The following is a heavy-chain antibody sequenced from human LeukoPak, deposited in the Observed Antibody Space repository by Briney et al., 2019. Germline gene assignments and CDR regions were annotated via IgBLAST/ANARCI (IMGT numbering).Heavy chain of an antibody. Sequence: SQTLSLTCIVSGGSISSGDFYWSWIRQPPGKGLEWIGYFFYSGSTYYNPSLKSRVTISVDTSKNQFSLKLSSVTAADTAVYYCARGAMVAATRSFYCGMDIWGQGTTVTVSS. CDR1: GGSISSGDFY. CDR3: ARGAMVAATRSFYCGMDI. V-gene: IGHV4-30-4*01. CDR2: FFYSGST. J-gene: IGHJ6*02. D-gene: IGHD2-15*01.